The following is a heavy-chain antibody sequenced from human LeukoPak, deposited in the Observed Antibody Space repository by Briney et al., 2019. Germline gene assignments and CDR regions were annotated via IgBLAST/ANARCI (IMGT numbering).Heavy chain of an antibody. CDR1: GFTFDDYA. CDR3: AKDIDSCGYDPKPHFDY. D-gene: IGHD5-12*01. Sequence: GRSLRLSCAASGFTFDDYAMHWVRQAPGKGLKWVSAISWNSGSIGYADSVKGRFTISRDNAKNSLYLQMNSLRAEDTALYYCAKDIDSCGYDPKPHFDYWGQGTLVTVSS. V-gene: IGHV3-9*01. J-gene: IGHJ4*02. CDR2: ISWNSGSI.